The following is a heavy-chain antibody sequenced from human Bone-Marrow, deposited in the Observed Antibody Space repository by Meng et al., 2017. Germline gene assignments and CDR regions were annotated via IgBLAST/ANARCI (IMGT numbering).Heavy chain of an antibody. D-gene: IGHD1-20*01. Sequence: GESLKISCAASGFTFSSYSMNWVRQAPGKGLEWVSVIYSGGSTYYADSVKGRFTISRDNSKNTLYLQMNSLRAEDTAVYYCARVTGPSWFDPWGQGTLVTVSS. CDR1: GFTFSSYS. V-gene: IGHV3-66*02. J-gene: IGHJ5*02. CDR3: ARVTGPSWFDP. CDR2: IYSGGST.